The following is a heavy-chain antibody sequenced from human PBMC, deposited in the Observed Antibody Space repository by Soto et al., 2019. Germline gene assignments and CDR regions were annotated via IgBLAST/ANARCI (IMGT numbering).Heavy chain of an antibody. D-gene: IGHD6-13*01. Sequence: ASVKVSCKASGYTFTSYDINWVRQATGQGLEWMGWMNPNSGNTGYAQKFQGRVTMTRNTSISTAYMELSSLRSEDTAVYYCARGSSSWPYYYYYYMDVWGKGTTVTVS. J-gene: IGHJ6*03. CDR1: GYTFTSYD. V-gene: IGHV1-8*01. CDR2: MNPNSGNT. CDR3: ARGSSSWPYYYYYYMDV.